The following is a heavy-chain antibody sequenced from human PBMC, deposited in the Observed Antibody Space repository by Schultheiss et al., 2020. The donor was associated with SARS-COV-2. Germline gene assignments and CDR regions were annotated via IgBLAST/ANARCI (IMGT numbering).Heavy chain of an antibody. Sequence: GESLKISCAASGFTFSSYAMSWVRQAPGKGLEWVSSISSSSSYIYYADSVKGRFTISRYNAKNSLYLQMNSLRAEDTAVYYCARAMGSSSWHFRFDAFDIWGQGTMVTVSS. D-gene: IGHD6-13*01. CDR3: ARAMGSSSWHFRFDAFDI. V-gene: IGHV3-21*01. J-gene: IGHJ3*02. CDR2: ISSSSSYI. CDR1: GFTFSSYA.